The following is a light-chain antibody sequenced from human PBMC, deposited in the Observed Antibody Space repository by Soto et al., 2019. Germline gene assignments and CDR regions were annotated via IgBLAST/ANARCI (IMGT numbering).Light chain of an antibody. CDR3: SSYTSTSTYVV. CDR2: EVS. J-gene: IGLJ2*01. CDR1: SSDVGSYNR. V-gene: IGLV2-18*02. Sequence: QSALTQPPSVSGSPGQSVAISCTGTSSDVGSYNRVSWYQQPPGTAPKLMIYEVSNRPSGVPDRFSGSKSGNTASLTISGRQAEDEDDYYCSSYTSTSTYVVFGGGTNVTVL.